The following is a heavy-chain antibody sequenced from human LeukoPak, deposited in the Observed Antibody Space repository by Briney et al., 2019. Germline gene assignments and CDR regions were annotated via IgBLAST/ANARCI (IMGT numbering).Heavy chain of an antibody. D-gene: IGHD3-22*01. Sequence: SETLSLTCTVSGVSISGSSYYWGWIRQPPGKELEWIGSIYYSGSTYYNPSLTSRVTISVDTSKNQFSLKLTSVTAADTAVYFCARDPSYSGFYDDWGQRTLVTVSS. CDR3: ARDPSYSGFYDD. J-gene: IGHJ4*02. V-gene: IGHV4-39*07. CDR2: IYYSGST. CDR1: GVSISGSSYY.